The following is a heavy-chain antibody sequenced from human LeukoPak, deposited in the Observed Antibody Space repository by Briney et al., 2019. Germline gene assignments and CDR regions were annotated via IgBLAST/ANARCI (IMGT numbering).Heavy chain of an antibody. Sequence: GGSLRLSCAASGFTFTNYAMSWVRQAPGKGLEWVSAISDDGRRTYYADSVEGRFTTSKDNSKNTLYLQMNNLRAEDAAVYYCAKRVPYSSSSVYFDCWGQGTLVTVSS. CDR1: GFTFTNYA. J-gene: IGHJ4*02. CDR2: ISDDGRRT. V-gene: IGHV3-23*01. D-gene: IGHD6-6*01. CDR3: AKRVPYSSSSVYFDC.